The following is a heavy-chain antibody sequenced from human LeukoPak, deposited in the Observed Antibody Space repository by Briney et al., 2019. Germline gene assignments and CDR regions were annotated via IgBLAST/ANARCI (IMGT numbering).Heavy chain of an antibody. Sequence: GGSLRLSCAASGFTFSDYYMSWIRQALGKGLEWVSYISSSGSTIYYADSVKGRFTISRDNAKNSLYLQMNSLRAEDTAVYYCARDRRYYDSSGYPWYFDLWGRGTLVTVSS. CDR3: ARDRRYYDSSGYPWYFDL. J-gene: IGHJ2*01. D-gene: IGHD3-22*01. V-gene: IGHV3-11*01. CDR2: ISSSGSTI. CDR1: GFTFSDYY.